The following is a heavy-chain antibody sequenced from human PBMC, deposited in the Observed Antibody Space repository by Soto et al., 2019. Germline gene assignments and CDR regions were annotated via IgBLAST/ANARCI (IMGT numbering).Heavy chain of an antibody. CDR2: ISSSAGTI. D-gene: IGHD3-10*01. CDR3: ARAPYFGSGTYYYYALDV. CDR1: GLTFSDHY. J-gene: IGHJ6*02. V-gene: IGHV3-11*01. Sequence: QVQLVESGGGLVKPGGSLRLSCAASGLTFSDHYMTWIRQAPGKGLECISYISSSAGTIYYADSVKGRFTIPRDNAKNSLYLQMTNLRAEDPAVYYCARAPYFGSGTYYYYALDVWGQGTTVTVSS.